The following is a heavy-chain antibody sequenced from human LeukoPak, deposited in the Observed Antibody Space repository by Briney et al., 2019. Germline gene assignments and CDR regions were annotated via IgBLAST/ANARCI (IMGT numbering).Heavy chain of an antibody. J-gene: IGHJ4*02. D-gene: IGHD1-1*01. CDR1: GFTFSSYS. CDR2: ISSSSSYI. Sequence: GGSLRLSCAASGFTFSSYSMNWVRQAPGKGLEWVSSISSSSSYIYYAHSVKGRFTISRDNAKNSLYLQMNSLRAEDTAVYYCARDPPLTSGTSGFDYWGQGTLVTVSS. CDR3: ARDPPLTSGTSGFDY. V-gene: IGHV3-21*01.